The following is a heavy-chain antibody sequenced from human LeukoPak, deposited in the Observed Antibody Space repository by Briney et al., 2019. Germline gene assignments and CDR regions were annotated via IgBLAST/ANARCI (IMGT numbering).Heavy chain of an antibody. J-gene: IGHJ6*03. V-gene: IGHV4-39*07. CDR1: GGSISSSSYY. Sequence: SETLSLTCTVSGGSISSSSYYWGWIRQPPGKGLEWIGSIYYSGSTYYNPSLKSRVTISVDTSKNQFSLKLSSVTAADTAVYYCARDRIVATGFHYYYYMDVWGKGTTVTVSS. CDR3: ARDRIVATGFHYYYYMDV. CDR2: IYYSGST. D-gene: IGHD5-12*01.